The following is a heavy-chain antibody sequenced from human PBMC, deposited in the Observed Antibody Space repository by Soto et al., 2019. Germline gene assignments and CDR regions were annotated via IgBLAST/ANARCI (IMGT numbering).Heavy chain of an antibody. V-gene: IGHV3-30*18. Sequence: QVQLVESGGGVVQPGRSLRLSCAASGFTFSSYGMHWVRQAPGKGLEWVAVISYDGSNKYYADSVKGRFTISRDNSKNTLSLQMNSLRAEDTAVYYCAKPYDCWSGYDSPIDYWGQGTLVTVSS. J-gene: IGHJ4*02. CDR3: AKPYDCWSGYDSPIDY. CDR2: ISYDGSNK. D-gene: IGHD3-3*01. CDR1: GFTFSSYG.